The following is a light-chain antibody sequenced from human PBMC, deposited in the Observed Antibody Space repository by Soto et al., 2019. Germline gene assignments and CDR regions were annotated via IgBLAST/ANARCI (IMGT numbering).Light chain of an antibody. J-gene: IGKJ1*01. V-gene: IGKV1-5*01. Sequence: DIHMTQSPSTLSASVGDRVTITCRASQSMSRWLAWFQQKPGKAPKLLIYDASSLKSGVPSRFSGSGSGTEFTLTISSLQSEVFANSSCPPYKRARRTSRQGT. CDR2: DAS. CDR3: PPYKRARRT. CDR1: QSMSRW.